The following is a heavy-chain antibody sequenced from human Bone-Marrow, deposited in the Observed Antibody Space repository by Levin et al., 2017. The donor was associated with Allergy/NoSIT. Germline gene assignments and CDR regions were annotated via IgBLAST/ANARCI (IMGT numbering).Heavy chain of an antibody. CDR2: ISYDGSDK. D-gene: IGHD2-2*01. J-gene: IGHJ4*02. Sequence: GGSLRLSCAASGFPFSSYDIHWVRQAPGKGLEWVAVISYDGSDKSYADSVKGRFTISRDNSKNTLYLQMNSLRPEDTALYYCAKASHWGQGTLVTVSS. CDR1: GFPFSSYD. V-gene: IGHV3-30*18. CDR3: AKASH.